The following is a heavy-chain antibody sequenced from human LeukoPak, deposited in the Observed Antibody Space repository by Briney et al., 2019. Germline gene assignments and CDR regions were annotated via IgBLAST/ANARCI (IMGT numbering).Heavy chain of an antibody. V-gene: IGHV3-48*04. CDR2: ISSGSTTI. CDR3: AKDPVGP. J-gene: IGHJ3*01. Sequence: PGGSLRLSCAASGFTFSSYSINWVRQAPGKGLEWVSFISSGSTTIFYADSVKGRFTISRDNAKNTLYLQMNSLRAEDTAVYYCAKDPVGPWGQGTMVTVSS. D-gene: IGHD3-16*01. CDR1: GFTFSSYS.